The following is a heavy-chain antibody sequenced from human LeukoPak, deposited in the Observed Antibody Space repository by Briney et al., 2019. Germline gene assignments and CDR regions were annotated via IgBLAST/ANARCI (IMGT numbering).Heavy chain of an antibody. CDR1: GGTFSSYA. D-gene: IGHD7-27*01. CDR2: IIPILGIA. Sequence: GASVRVSCTASGGTFSSYAISWVRQAPGQGLEWMGRIIPILGIANYAQKFQGRVTITADKSTSTAYMELSSLRSEDTAVYYCARDGPLGYWGQGTLVTVSS. J-gene: IGHJ4*02. V-gene: IGHV1-69*04. CDR3: ARDGPLGY.